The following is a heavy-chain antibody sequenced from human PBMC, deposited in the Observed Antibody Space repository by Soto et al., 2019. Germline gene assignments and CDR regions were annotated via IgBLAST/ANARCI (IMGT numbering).Heavy chain of an antibody. D-gene: IGHD3-16*01. CDR2: IYWHDDK. V-gene: IGHV2-5*01. CDR3: AHRGGATVGLYYFDY. J-gene: IGHJ4*02. Sequence: SRPTLVNPTQTLTLTCTFSGFSLSTTGVGVSWIRQPPGKALEWLALIYWHDDKRYSPSLKSRLTITKDTSKNQVVLTMTSVDPVHTATYYCAHRGGATVGLYYFDYWGQGALGTV. CDR1: GFSLSTTGVG.